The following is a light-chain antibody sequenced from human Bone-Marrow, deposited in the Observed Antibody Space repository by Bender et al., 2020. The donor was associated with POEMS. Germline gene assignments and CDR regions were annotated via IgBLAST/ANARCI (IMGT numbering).Light chain of an antibody. CDR3: CSYAGSSTVV. CDR1: SSDVGGYEH. J-gene: IGLJ2*01. V-gene: IGLV2-23*02. Sequence: QSALTQPASVSGSPGQSITISCTGTSSDVGGYEHVSWYQQRPGKAPKLMIYDVTNRPSGVSNRFSGSKSGNTASLTISGLQAEDEADYYCCSYAGSSTVVFGGGTKLTVL. CDR2: DVT.